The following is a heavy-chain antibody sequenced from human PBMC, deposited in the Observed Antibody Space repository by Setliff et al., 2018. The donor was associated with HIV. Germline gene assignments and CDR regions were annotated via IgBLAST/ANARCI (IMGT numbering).Heavy chain of an antibody. V-gene: IGHV3-7*01. D-gene: IGHD2-2*02. CDR2: IQQPDGG. CDR3: ARGSEAAIQSGSYFQH. CDR1: GFTFDSHI. Sequence: PGGSLRLSCAASGFTFDSHIMDWVRQVPGEGLEWVAAIQQPDGGVYADSVRGRFTISRDNAKNSLYLQMNSLRAEDTAVYYCARGSEAAIQSGSYFQHWGQGTLVTVSS. J-gene: IGHJ1*01.